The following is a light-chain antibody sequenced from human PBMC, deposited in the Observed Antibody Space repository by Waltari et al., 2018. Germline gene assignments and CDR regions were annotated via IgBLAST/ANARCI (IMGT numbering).Light chain of an antibody. J-gene: IGKJ5*01. Sequence: EIVMTQSPATLSVSPGERATLSCRASQSVSSTLAWSQQKPAQAPRLLIYGASTRATGIPARFSGSGSGTEFTLTISSLQSEDFAVYYCQQYNNWPRITFGQGTRLEIK. CDR2: GAS. V-gene: IGKV3-15*01. CDR1: QSVSST. CDR3: QQYNNWPRIT.